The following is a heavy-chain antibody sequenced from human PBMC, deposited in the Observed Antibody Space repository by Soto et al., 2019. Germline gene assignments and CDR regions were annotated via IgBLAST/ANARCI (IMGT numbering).Heavy chain of an antibody. Sequence: PGESLKISCQGFGYSFSNYWIAWVRQMPGKGLEWLGVIYPGDSDTRYSPSFQGQVTISADTSISAAYLQWSSLKASDTAVYYYALADIYFPLPQTFALYYLAQRIPVTVSS. J-gene: IGHJ4*02. CDR2: IYPGDSDT. D-gene: IGHD3-9*01. CDR1: GYSFSNYW. CDR3: ALADIYFPLPQTFALYY. V-gene: IGHV5-51*01.